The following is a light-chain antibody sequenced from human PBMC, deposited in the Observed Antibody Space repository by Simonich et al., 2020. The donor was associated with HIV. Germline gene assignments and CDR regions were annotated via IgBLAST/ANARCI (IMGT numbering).Light chain of an antibody. CDR3: SSYTSSSTVV. CDR1: SSDIGDYNF. J-gene: IGLJ2*01. V-gene: IGLV2-14*01. CDR2: VVT. Sequence: QSALTQPASVSGSPGQSITISCTGTSSDIGDYNFVSWYQQHPVKAPKLMIYVVTKRPSGVSNRFSGSKSGTTASLTISGLQAEDEADYYCSSYTSSSTVVFGGGTKLTVL.